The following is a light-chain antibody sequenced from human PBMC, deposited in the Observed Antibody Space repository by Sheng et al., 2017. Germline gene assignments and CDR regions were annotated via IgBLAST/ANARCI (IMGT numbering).Light chain of an antibody. CDR3: QQYNYWPTYT. J-gene: IGKJ2*01. Sequence: EVMVTQSPATLSVSPWERVTLSCRASQSVNSALAWYQQKPGQAPRLLIYAASNRATGVPARFSGSGSGTEFTLTISSLQSEDFAVYYCQQYNYWPTYTFGQGTKLEIK. CDR2: AAS. V-gene: IGKV3-15*01. CDR1: QSVNSA.